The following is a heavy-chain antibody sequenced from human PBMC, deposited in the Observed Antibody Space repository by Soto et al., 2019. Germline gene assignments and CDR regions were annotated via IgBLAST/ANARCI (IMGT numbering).Heavy chain of an antibody. J-gene: IGHJ6*02. CDR2: ISAYNGNT. D-gene: IGHD5-18*01. CDR3: ARSHRLGYSYGPASYYGMDV. V-gene: IGHV1-18*04. Sequence: ASVKVSCKASGYTFTSYGISWVRQAPGQGLEWMGWISAYNGNTNYAQKLQGRVTMTTDTSTSTAYMELRSLRSDDTAVYYCARSHRLGYSYGPASYYGMDVWGQGTTVTVS. CDR1: GYTFTSYG.